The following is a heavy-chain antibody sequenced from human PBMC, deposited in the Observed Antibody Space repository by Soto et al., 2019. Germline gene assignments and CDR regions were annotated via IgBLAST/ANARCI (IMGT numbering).Heavy chain of an antibody. CDR3: AREGLTGTIGLYYYYGMDV. CDR1: GGSISSYY. J-gene: IGHJ6*02. V-gene: IGHV4-59*01. D-gene: IGHD1-7*01. CDR2: IYYSGST. Sequence: QVQLQESGPGLVKPSETLSLTCTVSGGSISSYYWSRIRQPPGKGLEWIGYIYYSGSTNYNPSLKSRVTISVDTSKNQFSLKRSSVTAADTAVYYWAREGLTGTIGLYYYYGMDVWGQGTTVTVSS.